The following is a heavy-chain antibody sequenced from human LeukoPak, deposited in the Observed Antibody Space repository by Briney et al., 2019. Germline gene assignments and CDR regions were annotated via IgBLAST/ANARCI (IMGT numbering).Heavy chain of an antibody. J-gene: IGHJ5*02. D-gene: IGHD1-26*01. Sequence: SVKVSCKASGGTFSSYAISWVRQAPGPGLEWMGGIIPIFGTANYAQKFQGRDTITPDESTIPAYMELSSLRSEDTAVYYWARDEGPTRERGVWFDPWGQGTLVTASS. CDR2: IIPIFGTA. V-gene: IGHV1-69*01. CDR3: ARDEGPTRERGVWFDP. CDR1: GGTFSSYA.